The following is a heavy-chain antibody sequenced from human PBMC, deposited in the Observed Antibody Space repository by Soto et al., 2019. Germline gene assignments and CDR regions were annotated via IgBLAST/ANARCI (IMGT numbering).Heavy chain of an antibody. V-gene: IGHV1-18*01. D-gene: IGHD1-26*01. Sequence: QVQLVQSGPEVKKPGASVKVSCQASGYSFHNYGIIWVRQAPGQGLEWMGWISGQIAKTNYEQKFQGKVSMITNTSTSIAYLELNTLTSDDTAIYFCARGPPSGSFSLTPRYWGQGTLVTVSS. J-gene: IGHJ4*02. CDR2: ISGQIAKT. CDR1: GYSFHNYG. CDR3: ARGPPSGSFSLTPRY.